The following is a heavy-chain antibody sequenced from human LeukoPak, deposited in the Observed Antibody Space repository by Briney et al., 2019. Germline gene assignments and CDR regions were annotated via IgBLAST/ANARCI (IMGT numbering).Heavy chain of an antibody. J-gene: IGHJ5*02. D-gene: IGHD5-18*01. Sequence: PGGSLRLSCTASGFTFSSYSMNWVRQAPGKGLEWVSSITSSSGYIYYADSVKGRFTISRDNAENSLHLQMDSLRAEDTAVYYCAREFKSGYGMWAWGQGTLVTVSS. CDR1: GFTFSSYS. V-gene: IGHV3-21*01. CDR3: AREFKSGYGMWA. CDR2: ITSSSGYI.